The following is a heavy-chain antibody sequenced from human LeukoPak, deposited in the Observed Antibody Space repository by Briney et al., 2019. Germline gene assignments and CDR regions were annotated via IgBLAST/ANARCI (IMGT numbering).Heavy chain of an antibody. CDR2: INWDGGST. CDR1: GFMFDDHG. CDR3: AGGDRNGWYFDY. J-gene: IGHJ4*02. D-gene: IGHD6-19*01. V-gene: IGHV3-20*04. Sequence: PGGSLRLSCAASGFMFDDHGMSWVRQVAGKGLEWVSGINWDGGSTGYADSVKGRFTISRDNAKNSLYLQMNSLRAEDTALYYCAGGDRNGWYFDYWGQGTLVTVSS.